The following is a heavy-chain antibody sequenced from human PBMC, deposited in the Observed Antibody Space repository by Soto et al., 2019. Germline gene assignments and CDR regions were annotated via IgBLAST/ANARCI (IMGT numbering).Heavy chain of an antibody. V-gene: IGHV3-23*01. J-gene: IGHJ3*02. CDR3: AKFENIVVVVAATGAFDI. CDR2: ISGSGGST. CDR1: GFTFSSYA. D-gene: IGHD2-15*01. Sequence: GGSLRLSCAASGFTFSSYAMSWVRQAPGKALEWVSAISGSGGSTYYADSVKGRFTISRDNSNNTLYLQMNSLRAEDTAVYYCAKFENIVVVVAATGAFDIWGQGTMVTVSS.